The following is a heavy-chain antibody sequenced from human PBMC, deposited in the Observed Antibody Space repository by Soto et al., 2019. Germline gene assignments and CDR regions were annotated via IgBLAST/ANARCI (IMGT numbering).Heavy chain of an antibody. J-gene: IGHJ4*02. Sequence: PGGSLRLSCAASGFTVSSNYMSWVRQAPGKGLEWVSVIYSGGSTYYADSVKGRFTISRDNSKNTLYLQMNSLRAEDTAVYYCATNHYDFWSGYHFDYWGQGTLVTVPS. D-gene: IGHD3-3*01. CDR1: GFTVSSNY. V-gene: IGHV3-66*01. CDR3: ATNHYDFWSGYHFDY. CDR2: IYSGGST.